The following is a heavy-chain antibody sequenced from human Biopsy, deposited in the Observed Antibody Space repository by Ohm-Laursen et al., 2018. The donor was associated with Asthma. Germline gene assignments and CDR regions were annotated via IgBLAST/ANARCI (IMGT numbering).Heavy chain of an antibody. CDR1: GDSIDSGDYS. D-gene: IGHD2-21*02. J-gene: IGHJ4*02. CDR2: IYRNGDT. Sequence: QTLSLTCAVSGDSIDSGDYSWTWIRQSPGGGLEWIGYIYRNGDTYYNPTLKNRVTISIDRSKNQFSLRLRSVTAADTAVYYCARGWNCGGDCYSLDSWGQGTLVTVSS. V-gene: IGHV4-30-2*06. CDR3: ARGWNCGGDCYSLDS.